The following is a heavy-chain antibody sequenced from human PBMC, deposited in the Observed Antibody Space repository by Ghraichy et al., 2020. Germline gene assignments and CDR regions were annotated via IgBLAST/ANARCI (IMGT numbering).Heavy chain of an antibody. CDR2: ISSSSSYI. V-gene: IGHV3-21*01. CDR1: GFTFSSYS. Sequence: GESLNISCAASGFTFSSYSMNWVRQAPGKGLEWVSSISSSSSYIYYADSVKGRFTISRDNAKNSLYLQMNSLRAEDTAVYYCARDGSSYGPYPYYYYGMDVWGQGTTVTVSS. J-gene: IGHJ6*02. D-gene: IGHD5-18*01. CDR3: ARDGSSYGPYPYYYYGMDV.